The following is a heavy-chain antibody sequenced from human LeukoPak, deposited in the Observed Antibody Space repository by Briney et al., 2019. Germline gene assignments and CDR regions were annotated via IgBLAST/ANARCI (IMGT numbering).Heavy chain of an antibody. CDR3: ARVAAHYYFDY. V-gene: IGHV1-2*02. CDR2: INPNSGGT. D-gene: IGHD6-6*01. Sequence: ASVKVSCKASGYTFTVYYLHWVRQAPGQGLEWMGWINPNSGGTNYAQKFQGRVTMTRDTSISTAYMELSRLRSDDTAVYYCARVAAHYYFDYWGQGTLATVSS. J-gene: IGHJ4*02. CDR1: GYTFTVYY.